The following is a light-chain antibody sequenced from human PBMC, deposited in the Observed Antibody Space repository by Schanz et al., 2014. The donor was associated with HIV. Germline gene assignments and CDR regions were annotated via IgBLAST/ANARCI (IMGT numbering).Light chain of an antibody. CDR2: DVD. J-gene: IGLJ1*01. CDR3: SSFKPSASYV. V-gene: IGLV2-14*03. CDR1: SSDVGAYNF. Sequence: QSALTQPASVSGSPGQSITISCTGTSSDVGAYNFVSWYQQHPGKAPRLMIYDVDNRPSGVSDRFSGSKSGNTASLTISGLQTEDEADYYCSSFKPSASYVFGTGTKLTVL.